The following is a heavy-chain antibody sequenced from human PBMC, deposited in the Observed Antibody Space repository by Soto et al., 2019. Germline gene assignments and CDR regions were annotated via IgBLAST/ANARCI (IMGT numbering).Heavy chain of an antibody. Sequence: GASVKVSCKASGYTFTRSGISWVRQAPGQRLEWMGWINAGNGNTKYSQKFQGRVTITRDTSASTAYMELSSLRSEDTAVYYCARGVAGPLHWFDPWGQGTLVTVPQ. CDR3: ARGVAGPLHWFDP. CDR1: GYTFTRSG. J-gene: IGHJ5*02. CDR2: INAGNGNT. D-gene: IGHD6-19*01. V-gene: IGHV1-3*01.